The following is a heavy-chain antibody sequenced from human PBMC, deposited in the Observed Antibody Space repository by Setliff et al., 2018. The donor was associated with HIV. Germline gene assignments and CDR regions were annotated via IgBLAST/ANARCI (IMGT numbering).Heavy chain of an antibody. D-gene: IGHD6-19*01. J-gene: IGHJ4*02. Sequence: PGGSLRLSCAASGFTFSSYWMSWVRQAPGKGLEWVANIKQDGSEKYYVDSVKGRFTISRDNAKNLVFLQMSSLRAEDTAAYYCARDPGSSSFDYWGQGTPVTVSS. CDR3: ARDPGSSSFDY. V-gene: IGHV3-7*03. CDR1: GFTFSSYW. CDR2: IKQDGSEK.